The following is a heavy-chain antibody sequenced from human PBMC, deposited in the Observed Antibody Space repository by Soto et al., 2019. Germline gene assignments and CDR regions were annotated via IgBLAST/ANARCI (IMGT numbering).Heavy chain of an antibody. D-gene: IGHD3-10*01. Sequence: SETLSLTCTVSGGSISSSPYYWGWIRQPPGKGLEWIGSIFYSGSTYYSPSLKNRVTISRDTSKNQFSLKLSSVTAADTAVYYCARHRDYNRSGSWFDYWGQGTLVTVSS. CDR3: ARHRDYNRSGSWFDY. J-gene: IGHJ4*02. V-gene: IGHV4-39*01. CDR1: GGSISSSPYY. CDR2: IFYSGST.